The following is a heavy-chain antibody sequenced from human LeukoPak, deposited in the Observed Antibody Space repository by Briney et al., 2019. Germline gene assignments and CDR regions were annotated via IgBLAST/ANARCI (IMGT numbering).Heavy chain of an antibody. CDR3: ARETTTVTTLFDY. J-gene: IGHJ4*02. CDR1: GYTFTSYG. V-gene: IGHV1-18*01. CDR2: ISAYNGNT. D-gene: IGHD4-17*01. Sequence: GASVRVSCKASGYTFTSYGISWVRQAPGQGLEWMGWISAYNGNTHYAQKFQSRVTMTRDTSTSTAYMELRSLRSDDTAVYYCARETTTVTTLFDYWGQGTLVTVSS.